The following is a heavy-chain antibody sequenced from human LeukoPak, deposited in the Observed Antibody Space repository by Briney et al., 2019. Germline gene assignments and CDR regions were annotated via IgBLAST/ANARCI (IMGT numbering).Heavy chain of an antibody. CDR3: ARARAVAGPDY. V-gene: IGHV4-34*01. D-gene: IGHD6-19*01. CDR2: INHSGST. CDR1: GGSFSGYY. Sequence: PSETLSLTCAVYGGSFSGYYWSWIRQPPGKGLEWIGEINHSGSTNYNPSLKSRVTISVDTSKNQFSLKLSSVTAADTAVYYCARARAVAGPDYWGQGTLVTVSS. J-gene: IGHJ4*02.